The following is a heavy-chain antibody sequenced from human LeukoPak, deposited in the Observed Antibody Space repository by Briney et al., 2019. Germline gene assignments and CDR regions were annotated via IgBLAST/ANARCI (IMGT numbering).Heavy chain of an antibody. Sequence: SETLSLTCTVSGGSISSYYWSWIRQPPGKGLEWIGYIYYSGSTNYNPPLKSRVTISVDTSKNQFSLKLSSVTAADTAVYYCARDLGYGDYGIGEYYFDYWGQGTLVTVSS. V-gene: IGHV4-59*01. CDR3: ARDLGYGDYGIGEYYFDY. J-gene: IGHJ4*02. CDR2: IYYSGST. CDR1: GGSISSYY. D-gene: IGHD4-17*01.